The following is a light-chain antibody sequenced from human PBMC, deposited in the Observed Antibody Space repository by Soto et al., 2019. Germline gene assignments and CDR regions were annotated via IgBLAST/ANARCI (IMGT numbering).Light chain of an antibody. CDR2: GAS. CDR1: QSVSSSY. CDR3: QQYGRLPPFT. J-gene: IGKJ2*01. Sequence: ELVLTQSPGTLSLSPGERATLSCRASQSVSSSYLAWYQQKPGQAPRLLIYGASNRATGIPDRFSGSGSGTDFTLTISRLEPEDFAVYFCQQYGRLPPFTFGQGTKVDI. V-gene: IGKV3-20*01.